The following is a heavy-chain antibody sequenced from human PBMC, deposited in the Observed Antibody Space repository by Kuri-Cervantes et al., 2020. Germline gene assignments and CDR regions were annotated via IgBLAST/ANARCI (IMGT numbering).Heavy chain of an antibody. Sequence: GGSLRLSCAASGFTFSRNTMNWVRQAPGKGLEWVSSISSSSSYIYYADLVKGRFSISRDNAKNSLYLQMNSLRAEDTAVYYCARQNRGYDERLDLWGQGNLVTVSS. CDR2: ISSSSSYI. V-gene: IGHV3-21*01. CDR3: ARQNRGYDERLDL. J-gene: IGHJ5*02. CDR1: GFTFSRNT. D-gene: IGHD5-12*01.